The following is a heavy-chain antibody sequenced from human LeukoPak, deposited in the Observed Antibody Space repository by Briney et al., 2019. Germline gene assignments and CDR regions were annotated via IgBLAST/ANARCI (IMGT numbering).Heavy chain of an antibody. CDR2: INPNSGGT. Sequence: GASVKVSCKASGYTFTGYYMHWVRQAPGQGLEWMGWINPNSGGTNYAQKFQGRVTMTRDTSISTAYMEPSRLRSDDTAVYYCARDNYGSGSYYNVAFDIWGQGTMVTVSS. CDR1: GYTFTGYY. V-gene: IGHV1-2*02. J-gene: IGHJ3*02. D-gene: IGHD3-10*01. CDR3: ARDNYGSGSYYNVAFDI.